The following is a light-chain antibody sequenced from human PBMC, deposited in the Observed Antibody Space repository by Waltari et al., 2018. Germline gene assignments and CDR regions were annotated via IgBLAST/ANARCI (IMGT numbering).Light chain of an antibody. CDR3: QQYNSYSPWT. Sequence: EIVMTQSPATLSVSPGEGATLSCRASQSVTTKLAWYQLKPGQAPRLLIYDASSRATGIPARFRGSGSGTEFTLTISSLQPDDFATYYCQQYNSYSPWTFGQGTKVEIK. V-gene: IGKV3D-15*01. CDR1: QSVTTK. J-gene: IGKJ1*01. CDR2: DAS.